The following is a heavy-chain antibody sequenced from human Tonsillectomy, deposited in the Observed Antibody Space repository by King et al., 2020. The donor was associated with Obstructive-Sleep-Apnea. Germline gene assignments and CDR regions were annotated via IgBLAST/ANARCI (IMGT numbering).Heavy chain of an antibody. CDR2: IYWDDDK. Sequence: VTLKESGPTLVKPTQTLTLTCTFSGFSLSTSEVSVGWIRQPPGKALEWLALIYWDDDKSYSPSLKSRLPITKDTSKNQVVLTMTNMDPVDTATYYCAHRQEVYYATSGFDYWGQGTLVTVSS. D-gene: IGHD3-22*01. CDR1: GFSLSTSEVS. V-gene: IGHV2-5*02. J-gene: IGHJ4*02. CDR3: AHRQEVYYATSGFDY.